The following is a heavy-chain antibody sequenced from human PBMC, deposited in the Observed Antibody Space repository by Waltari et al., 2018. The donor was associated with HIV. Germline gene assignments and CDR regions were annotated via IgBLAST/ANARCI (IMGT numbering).Heavy chain of an antibody. CDR3: ARSLAVAGTRGFGMDV. V-gene: IGHV3-21*01. CDR1: GFTFGCYS. J-gene: IGHJ6*02. CDR2: ISSGSNFM. Sequence: EVQLVESGGGLVKPGGSLRLSCAASGFTFGCYSLNWVRQAPGKGLEWVSYISSGSNFMYYVDSVKGRFTISRDNAKNSLYLQMNSLRAEDTALYYCARSLAVAGTRGFGMDVWGQGTTVTVSS. D-gene: IGHD6-19*01.